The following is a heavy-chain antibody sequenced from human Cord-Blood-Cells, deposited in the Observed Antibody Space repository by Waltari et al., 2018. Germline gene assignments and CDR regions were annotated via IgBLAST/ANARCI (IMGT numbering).Heavy chain of an antibody. CDR1: GGSFSGYY. D-gene: IGHD3-3*01. V-gene: IGHV4-34*01. CDR2: IKHSGST. J-gene: IGHJ3*02. CDR3: ARATIFGVVINAFDI. Sequence: QVQLPQWGAGLLKPSETLSLTCAVYGGSFSGYYWSWIRQLPGKGLEWIGEIKHSGSTNYNPSLKSRVTISVDTSKNQFSLKLSSVTAADTAVYYCARATIFGVVINAFDIWGQGTMVTVSS.